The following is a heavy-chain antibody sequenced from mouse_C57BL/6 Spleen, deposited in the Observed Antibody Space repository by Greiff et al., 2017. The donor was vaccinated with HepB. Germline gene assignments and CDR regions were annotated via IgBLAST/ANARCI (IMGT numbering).Heavy chain of an antibody. J-gene: IGHJ1*03. V-gene: IGHV5-6*01. Sequence: EVKVVESGGDLVKPGGSLKLSCAASGFTFSSYGMSWVRQTPDKRLEWVATISSGGSYTYYPDSVKGRFTISRDNAKNTLYLQMSSLKSEDTAMYYCARQNYSNSRYFDVWGTGTTVTVSS. CDR3: ARQNYSNSRYFDV. CDR1: GFTFSSYG. D-gene: IGHD2-5*01. CDR2: ISSGGSYT.